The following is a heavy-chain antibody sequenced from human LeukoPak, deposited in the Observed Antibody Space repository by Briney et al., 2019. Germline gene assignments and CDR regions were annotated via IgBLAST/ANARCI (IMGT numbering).Heavy chain of an antibody. CDR2: ISSSNSHI. Sequence: GGSLRLSCAASGFTFSSYSMNWVRQAPGKGLEWVSYISSSNSHIYYADSVKGRFTISRDNAKNSLYLQMNSLRVEDTAVYYCARDGRERLLWFGELLRADAFDIWGQGTMVTVSS. J-gene: IGHJ3*02. V-gene: IGHV3-21*01. D-gene: IGHD3-10*01. CDR3: ARDGRERLLWFGELLRADAFDI. CDR1: GFTFSSYS.